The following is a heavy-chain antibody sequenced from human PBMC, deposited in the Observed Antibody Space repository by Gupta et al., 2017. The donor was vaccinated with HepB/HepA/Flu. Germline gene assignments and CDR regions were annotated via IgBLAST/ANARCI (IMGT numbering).Heavy chain of an antibody. CDR1: GFTFNTYA. CDR2: ISYDGREK. J-gene: IGHJ2*01. V-gene: IGHV3-30*04. Sequence: QVQLVESGGGVVKPGKSLRLSCAASGFTFNTYAMHWVRQAPGKWLEWVAVISYDGREKYYADSLKGRFTVSRDKSKNTLVLQMNNRRVEDTGFYYCTTLDRPTNSCCYYCDSEIWGRGTLVIGSS. D-gene: IGHD3-22*01. CDR3: TTLDRPTNSCCYYCDSEI.